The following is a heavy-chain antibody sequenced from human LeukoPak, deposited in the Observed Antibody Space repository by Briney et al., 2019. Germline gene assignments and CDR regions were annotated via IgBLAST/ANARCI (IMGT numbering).Heavy chain of an antibody. CDR1: GITLSNYG. D-gene: IGHD3-10*01. CDR2: ISDTGGRA. J-gene: IGHJ4*02. Sequence: GGSLRLSCAVSGITLSNYGMSWVRQAPGRGLEWVAGISDTGGRANYADSVKGRFTISRDNPKNILYLQMNSLRAEDTAVYFCAKRGVVIRVILVGFHKEAYYFDSWGQGALVTVSS. V-gene: IGHV3-23*01. CDR3: AKRGVVIRVILVGFHKEAYYFDS.